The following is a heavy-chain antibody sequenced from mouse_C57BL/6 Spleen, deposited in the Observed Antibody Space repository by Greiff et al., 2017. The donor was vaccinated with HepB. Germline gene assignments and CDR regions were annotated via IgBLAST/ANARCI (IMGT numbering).Heavy chain of an antibody. CDR3: ARGGVYYYGSLSY. V-gene: IGHV3-1*01. J-gene: IGHJ3*01. CDR2: ISYSGST. D-gene: IGHD1-1*01. Sequence: EVKLVESGPGMVKPSQSLSLTCTVTGYSITSGYDWRWIRHFPGNKLEWMGYISYSGSTNYNPYLKSPISITHDTSKNHFFLKLNSVTTEDTATYYCARGGVYYYGSLSYWGQGTLVTVSA. CDR1: GYSITSGYD.